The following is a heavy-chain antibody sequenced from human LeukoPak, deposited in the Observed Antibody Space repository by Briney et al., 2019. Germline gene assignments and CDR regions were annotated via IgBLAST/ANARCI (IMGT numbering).Heavy chain of an antibody. CDR2: IYYSGST. CDR3: ARGANWFDP. CDR1: GGSISSYY. J-gene: IGHJ5*02. V-gene: IGHV4-59*12. Sequence: SSETLSLTCTVSGGSISSYYWSWIRQPPGKGLEWIGSIYYSGSTYYNPSLKSRVTISVDTSKNQFSLKLSSVTAADTAVYYCARGANWFDPWGQGTLVTVSS.